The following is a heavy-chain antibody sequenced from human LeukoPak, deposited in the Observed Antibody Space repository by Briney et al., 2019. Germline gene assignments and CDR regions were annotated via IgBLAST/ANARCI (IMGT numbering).Heavy chain of an antibody. CDR3: ARRVGYDRSGYYYVSTGSLVY. Sequence: ASVKVSCKASGYTFTGYYIHWVRRAPGQGLEWMGRINPNTGGTNYAQKFQGRVTMTRDTSISTAYMELSRLTSDDTAVYYCARRVGYDRSGYYYVSTGSLVYWGQGTVVTVSS. D-gene: IGHD3-22*01. CDR2: INPNTGGT. J-gene: IGHJ4*02. V-gene: IGHV1-2*06. CDR1: GYTFTGYY.